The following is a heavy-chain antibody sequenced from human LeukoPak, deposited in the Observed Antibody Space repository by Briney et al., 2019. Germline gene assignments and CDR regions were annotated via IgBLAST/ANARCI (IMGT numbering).Heavy chain of an antibody. CDR3: ARGTAVAGLLADY. CDR1: GYTFTYYY. Sequence: ASVKVSCKASGYTFTYYYMYWVRQAPGQGLEWMGWINPNSGGTNYAQKFEGRATMTRDTSISTAYMELSRLRSDDTALYYCARGTAVAGLLADYWGQGTLVTVSS. V-gene: IGHV1-2*02. CDR2: INPNSGGT. D-gene: IGHD6-19*01. J-gene: IGHJ4*02.